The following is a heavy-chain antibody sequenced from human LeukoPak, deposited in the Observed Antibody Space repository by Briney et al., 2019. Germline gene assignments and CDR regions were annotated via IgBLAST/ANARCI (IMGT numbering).Heavy chain of an antibody. CDR1: GYTFTSYA. J-gene: IGHJ4*02. V-gene: IGHV7-4-1*02. CDR2: INTNTGNP. D-gene: IGHD3-10*01. CDR3: ARDSFHYYGSGSYSPTVDY. Sequence: ASVKVSCKASGYTFTSYAMNWVRQAPGQGLEWMGWINTNTGNPTYAQGFTGRFVFSLDTSVSTAYLQISGLKAEDTAVYYCARDSFHYYGSGSYSPTVDYWGQGTLVTVSS.